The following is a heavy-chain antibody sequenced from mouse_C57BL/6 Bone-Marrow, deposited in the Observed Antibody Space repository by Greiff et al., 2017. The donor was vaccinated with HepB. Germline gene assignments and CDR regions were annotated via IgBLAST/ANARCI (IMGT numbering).Heavy chain of an antibody. J-gene: IGHJ3*01. D-gene: IGHD1-1*01. Sequence: QVQLQQPGAELVKPGASVKLSCKASGYTFTSYWMHWVKQRPGQGLEWIGMIHPNSGSTNYNEKFKSKATLTVDKSSSTAYMQLSSLTSEDSAVYYCARISPHYYGSSLAWFAYWGQGTLVTVSA. CDR3: ARISPHYYGSSLAWFAY. CDR1: GYTFTSYW. CDR2: IHPNSGST. V-gene: IGHV1-64*01.